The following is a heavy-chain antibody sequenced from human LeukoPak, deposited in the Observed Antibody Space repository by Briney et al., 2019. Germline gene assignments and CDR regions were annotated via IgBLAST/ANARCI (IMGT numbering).Heavy chain of an antibody. CDR3: ARGAFGAYYMDV. CDR2: INTAGTTT. D-gene: IGHD3-16*01. CDR1: GFTFSSHW. V-gene: IGHV3-74*01. J-gene: IGHJ6*03. Sequence: GSLRLSCAASGFTFSSHWIHWVRQAPGKGLVWVSRINTAGTTTNYADSVKGRFAISRDNAENTLYLHMNSLRAEDTAVYYCARGAFGAYYMDVWGKGTTVTVSS.